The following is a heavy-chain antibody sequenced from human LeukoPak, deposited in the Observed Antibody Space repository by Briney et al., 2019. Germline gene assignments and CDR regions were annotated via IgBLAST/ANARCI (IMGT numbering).Heavy chain of an antibody. J-gene: IGHJ4*02. Sequence: SETLSLTCIVSGGSMSTYYWGWIRQPPGKGLEWMGSIYSSGSTYYNPSLMRVTISVDTSKNQFSLKVSSVTAADLAVYYCARHVDYPAAFDYWGQGTLVTVSS. CDR3: ARHVDYPAAFDY. CDR2: IYSSGST. D-gene: IGHD4-11*01. CDR1: GGSMSTYY. V-gene: IGHV4-39*01.